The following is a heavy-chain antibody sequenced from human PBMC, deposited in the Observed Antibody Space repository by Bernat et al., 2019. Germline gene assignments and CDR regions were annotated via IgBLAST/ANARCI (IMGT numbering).Heavy chain of an antibody. J-gene: IGHJ3*02. Sequence: QIQLVQPGTEVEKPGASVKVSCKPSGYTFTTYGISWVRQAPGQGLEWMGWVSAHSGNTNYAQEFQGRVSMTRDTSTSTVYMELRGLRSDDTGVYYCVRDVNYAFDTWGQGTMVTVSS. D-gene: IGHD1-7*01. CDR1: GYTFTTYG. CDR3: VRDVNYAFDT. CDR2: VSAHSGNT. V-gene: IGHV1-18*01.